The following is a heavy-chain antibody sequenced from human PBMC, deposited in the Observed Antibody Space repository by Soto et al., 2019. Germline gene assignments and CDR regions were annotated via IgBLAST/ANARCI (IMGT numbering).Heavy chain of an antibody. D-gene: IGHD3-16*02. Sequence: QLQLQESGPGLVKPSETLSLTCTVSGGSISSSTYYGGWIRQPPGKGLEWIAGIYYSGTTYYNPSLKSRVTISVDTSKNHFSLKRSSVTAADTAVYYCASHRHYVWGSSRHWYFDLWGRGTLVTVSS. J-gene: IGHJ2*01. CDR2: IYYSGTT. CDR3: ASHRHYVWGSSRHWYFDL. V-gene: IGHV4-39*01. CDR1: GGSISSSTYY.